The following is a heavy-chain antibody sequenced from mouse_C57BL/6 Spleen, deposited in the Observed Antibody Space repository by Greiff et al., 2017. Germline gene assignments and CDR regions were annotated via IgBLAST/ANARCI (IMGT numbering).Heavy chain of an antibody. CDR1: GFTFSDYY. CDR3: ARAGSSFYAMDY. V-gene: IGHV5-16*01. D-gene: IGHD1-1*01. J-gene: IGHJ4*01. Sequence: EVQRVESEGGLVQPGSSMKLSCTASGFTFSDYYMAWVRQVPEKGLEWVANINYDGSSTYYLDSLKSRFIISRDNAKNILYLQMSSLKSEDTATYYCARAGSSFYAMDYWGQGTSVTVSS. CDR2: INYDGSST.